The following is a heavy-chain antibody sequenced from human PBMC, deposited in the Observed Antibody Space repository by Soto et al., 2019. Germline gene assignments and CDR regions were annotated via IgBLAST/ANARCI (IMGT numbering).Heavy chain of an antibody. D-gene: IGHD2-21*02. J-gene: IGHJ5*02. V-gene: IGHV4-39*01. CDR1: GGSISSSSYY. Sequence: SETLSLTCTVSGGSISSSSYYWGWIRQPPWKGLEWIGSIYYSGSTYYNPSLKSRVTISVDTSKNQFSLKLSSVTAADAAVYYCARQIVVVTATLFDPWGQGXLVTVYS. CDR3: ARQIVVVTATLFDP. CDR2: IYYSGST.